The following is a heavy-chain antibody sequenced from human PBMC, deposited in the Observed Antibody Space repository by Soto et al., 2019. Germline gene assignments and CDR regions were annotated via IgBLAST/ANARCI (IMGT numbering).Heavy chain of an antibody. CDR1: GYSFTSYW. CDR3: ARLRYCGSSYYYYYYAMDV. V-gene: IGHV5-51*01. J-gene: IGHJ6*02. Sequence: GESLKISCKGSGYSFTSYWIGWVRQVPGKGLEWMGSIYPGDSDTRYSPSFQGQVPISADKSISTAYLQWSSLKASDPALYYFARLRYCGSSYYYYYYAMDVWGQGTTVTVSS. CDR2: IYPGDSDT. D-gene: IGHD1-26*01.